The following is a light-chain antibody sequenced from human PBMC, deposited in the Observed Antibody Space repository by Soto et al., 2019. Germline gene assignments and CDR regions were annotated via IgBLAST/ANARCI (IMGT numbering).Light chain of an antibody. V-gene: IGKV3-20*01. Sequence: EIVLTQSPGALVLSPGDRATLSCRASQSVSISFLAWYQHKAGQAPRLLIFGTSTRAPGTPARFTGSGSGTDFTLTLTRLEPEDFAVYYCHQYADSPQTFGQGTKIEL. CDR3: HQYADSPQT. J-gene: IGKJ1*01. CDR2: GTS. CDR1: QSVSISF.